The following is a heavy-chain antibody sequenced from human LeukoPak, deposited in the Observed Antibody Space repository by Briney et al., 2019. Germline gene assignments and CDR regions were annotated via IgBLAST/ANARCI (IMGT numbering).Heavy chain of an antibody. D-gene: IGHD3-3*01. V-gene: IGHV4-39*01. Sequence: PSETLSLTCTVSGGSISSGSYYWGWIRQPPGKGLEWIGSIYYSGSTYYNPSLKSRVTISVDTSKNQFSLKLSSVTAADTAVYYCARTIYDFWSGYPPTNWFDPWGQGTLVTVSS. J-gene: IGHJ5*02. CDR2: IYYSGST. CDR1: GGSISSGSYY. CDR3: ARTIYDFWSGYPPTNWFDP.